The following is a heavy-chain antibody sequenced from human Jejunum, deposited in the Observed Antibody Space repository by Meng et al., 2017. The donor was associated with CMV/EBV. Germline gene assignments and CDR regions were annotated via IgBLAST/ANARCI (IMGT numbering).Heavy chain of an antibody. J-gene: IGHJ5*02. V-gene: IGHV4-4*07. CDR3: ATTGGRIPNVMFGHWFDP. D-gene: IGHD3-16*01. CDR1: XGSVNNYY. Sequence: QVQLQESGPGLVKPSXXXXXXCXVSXGSVNNYYWSWIRQSAGKGLEWIGRFYSSDTYNYHPSLDSRVTMSLDTSKNQFSLRLDSVTATDTAVYYCATTGGRIPNVMFGHWFDPWGQGTLVTVSS. CDR2: FYSSDTY.